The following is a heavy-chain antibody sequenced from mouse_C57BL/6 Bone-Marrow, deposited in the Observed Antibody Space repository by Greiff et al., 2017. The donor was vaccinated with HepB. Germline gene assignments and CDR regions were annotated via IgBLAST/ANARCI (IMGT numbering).Heavy chain of an antibody. CDR1: GYAFTNYL. V-gene: IGHV1-54*01. J-gene: IGHJ1*03. Sequence: QVQLKESGAELVRPGTSVKVSCKASGYAFTNYLIEWVKQRPGQGLEWIGVINPGSGGTNYNEKFKGKATLTADKSSSTAYMQLSSLTSEDSAVYFCARREGVGRYFDVWGTGTTVTVSS. CDR2: INPGSGGT. CDR3: ARREGVGRYFDV.